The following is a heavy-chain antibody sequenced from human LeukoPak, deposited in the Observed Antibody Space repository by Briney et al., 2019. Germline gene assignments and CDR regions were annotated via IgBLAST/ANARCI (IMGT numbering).Heavy chain of an antibody. D-gene: IGHD3-10*01. CDR2: IYYSGST. CDR3: ARGHGSGSYYNPYYYMDV. Sequence: PSETLSLTCTVSGGSISSSSYYWGWIRQPPGKGLEWIGSIYYSGSTYYNPSLKSRVTISVDTSKNQFSLKLSSVTAADTAVYYCARGHGSGSYYNPYYYMDVWGKGTTVTVSS. CDR1: GGSISSSSYY. J-gene: IGHJ6*03. V-gene: IGHV4-39*01.